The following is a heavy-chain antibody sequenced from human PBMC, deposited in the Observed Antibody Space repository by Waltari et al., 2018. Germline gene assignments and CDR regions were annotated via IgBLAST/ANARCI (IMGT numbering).Heavy chain of an antibody. CDR3: VSGYCSGGSCYSEKVDV. D-gene: IGHD2-15*01. CDR2: IIPSVGTA. Sequence: QVQLVQSGAEVKKPGSSVKVSCKASGGTFSSYAISWVRQAPGQGLEWMGRIIPSVGTANYAQKCQCRVTITADKSTSTAYMELSSLRSEDTAVYYCVSGYCSGGSCYSEKVDVWGQGTTVTVSS. CDR1: GGTFSSYA. V-gene: IGHV1-69*08. J-gene: IGHJ6*02.